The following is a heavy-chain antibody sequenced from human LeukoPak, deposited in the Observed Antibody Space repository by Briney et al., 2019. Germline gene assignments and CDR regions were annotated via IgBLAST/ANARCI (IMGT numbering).Heavy chain of an antibody. CDR3: TRGDYGAYGYDAFDI. J-gene: IGHJ3*02. CDR1: GFTFRNYW. Sequence: PGGSLRLSCAASGFTFRNYWMHWVRQAPGKGLVWVSRINSDGSSTSYADSVKGRFTISIDNAKNTLYLQMNSLRAEDTAMYYCTRGDYGAYGYDAFDIWGQGTMVTVSS. D-gene: IGHD4-17*01. V-gene: IGHV3-74*01. CDR2: INSDGSST.